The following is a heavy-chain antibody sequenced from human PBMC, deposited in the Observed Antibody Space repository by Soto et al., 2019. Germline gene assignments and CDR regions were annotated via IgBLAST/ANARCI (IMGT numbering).Heavy chain of an antibody. CDR1: GFTFSSYS. Sequence: EVQLVESGGGLVKPGGSLRLSCAASGFTFSSYSMNWVRQAPGKGLEWVSSISSSSSYIYYADSVKGRFTISRDNAKNSLYLQMNSLRAEDTAVYYCARIQLVYDAFDTWGQGTMVTVSS. J-gene: IGHJ3*02. V-gene: IGHV3-21*01. CDR2: ISSSSSYI. D-gene: IGHD6-6*01. CDR3: ARIQLVYDAFDT.